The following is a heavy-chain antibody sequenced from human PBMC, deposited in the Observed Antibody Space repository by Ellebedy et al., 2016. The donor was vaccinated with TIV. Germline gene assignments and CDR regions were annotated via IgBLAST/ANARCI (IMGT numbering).Heavy chain of an antibody. V-gene: IGHV3-7*03. CDR2: LNQDGSVK. J-gene: IGHJ4*02. CDR3: AKDMAVADYYFDY. CDR1: EFSFSSYW. D-gene: IGHD6-19*01. Sequence: GGSLRLSCAAYEFSFSSYWMNWVRQAPGKGLEWVTNLNQDGSVKYYVDSVKGRFNISRDNAKNSLYLQMNSLRAEDTALYYCAKDMAVADYYFDYWGQGTLVTVSS.